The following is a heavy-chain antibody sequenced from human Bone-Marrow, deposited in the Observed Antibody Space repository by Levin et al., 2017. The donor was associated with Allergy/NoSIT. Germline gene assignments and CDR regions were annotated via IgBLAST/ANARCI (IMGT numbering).Heavy chain of an antibody. Sequence: PSETLSLXXSGQGRCNSCWDDHGRVSRPHPGMGLEWIVYIYYSGSTYYNPSLKSRVTISVDTSKNQFSLKLSPVTAADTAVYDCARGGGDYWGQGTLVTVSS. CDR3: ARGGGDY. CDR2: IYYSGST. CDR1: GRCNSCWDDH. J-gene: IGHJ4*02. V-gene: IGHV4-30-4*01. D-gene: IGHD3-16*01.